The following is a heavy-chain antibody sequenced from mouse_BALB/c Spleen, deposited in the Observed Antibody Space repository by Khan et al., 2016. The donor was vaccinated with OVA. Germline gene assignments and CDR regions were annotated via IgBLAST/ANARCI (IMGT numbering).Heavy chain of an antibody. J-gene: IGHJ4*01. CDR1: GFSLNDYG. V-gene: IGHV2-6-5*01. CDR2: IWGGGNT. Sequence: QVQLKESGPGLVAPSQSLSITCTVSGFSLNDYGVSWIRQPPGKGLEWLGVIWGGGNTYYNSALKSRLSISKDNSKSQVFLKMSSLQTDDTAMYYCAKCVWSYYFSLDYGGQGTSVTVSS. CDR3: AKCVWSYYFSLDY.